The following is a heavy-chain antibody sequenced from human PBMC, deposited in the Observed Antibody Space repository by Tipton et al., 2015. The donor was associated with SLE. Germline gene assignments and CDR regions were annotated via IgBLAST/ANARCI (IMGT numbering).Heavy chain of an antibody. V-gene: IGHV4-59*01. CDR3: AGETYYSYSSDLNAFDI. CDR1: GGSISNYY. J-gene: IGHJ3*02. Sequence: TLSLTCTVSGGSISNYYCNWIRQPPGKGLEWIGNIYYSGSTNYNPSLQSRVIISVDTSKSQFSLKLSSVTAADTAVYYCAGETYYSYSSDLNAFDIWGQGTMVTVSS. CDR2: IYYSGST. D-gene: IGHD3-22*01.